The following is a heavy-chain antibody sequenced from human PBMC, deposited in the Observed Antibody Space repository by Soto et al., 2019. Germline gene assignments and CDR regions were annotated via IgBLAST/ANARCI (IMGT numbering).Heavy chain of an antibody. V-gene: IGHV3-23*01. CDR1: GFSFSSYA. CDR2: ISASGGSL. Sequence: VQLLESGGGLVQPGGSLRLSCAASGFSFSSYAMVWVRQAPGKGLEWVSVISASGGSLYFADSVKGRFTISRDNSKNVMSLEMNSLRAKDTATYFCAKGSSESSASFDNWGQGTLVVVSS. J-gene: IGHJ4*02. CDR3: AKGSSESSASFDN. D-gene: IGHD1-26*01.